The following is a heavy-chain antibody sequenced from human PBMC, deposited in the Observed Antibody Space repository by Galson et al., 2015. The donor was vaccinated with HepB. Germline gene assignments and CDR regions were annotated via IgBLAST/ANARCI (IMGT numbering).Heavy chain of an antibody. CDR2: ISGSGGST. D-gene: IGHD4-17*01. J-gene: IGHJ4*02. V-gene: IGHV3-23*01. CDR3: AKSLYYGDYPWDY. CDR1: GFTFSSYA. Sequence: SLRLSCAASGFTFSSYAMSWVRQAPGKGLEWVSAISGSGGSTYYADSVKGRFTISRDNSKNTLYLQMNSLRAEDTAVYYCAKSLYYGDYPWDYWGQGTLVTVSS.